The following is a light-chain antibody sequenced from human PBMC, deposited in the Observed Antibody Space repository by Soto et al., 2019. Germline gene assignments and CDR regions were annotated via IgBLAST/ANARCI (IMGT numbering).Light chain of an antibody. V-gene: IGKV4-1*01. CDR3: KQYYSNPYT. CDR1: QSVLYSSNNKNY. J-gene: IGKJ2*01. CDR2: WAS. Sequence: DIVMTQSPDSLAVSLGERATINCKSSQSVLYSSNNKNYLAWYQQKPGQPPNLLIYWASTRESGVPDRFSGSGSGTDLTLTISSLQAEDVAVYYCKQYYSNPYTFGQGTKV.